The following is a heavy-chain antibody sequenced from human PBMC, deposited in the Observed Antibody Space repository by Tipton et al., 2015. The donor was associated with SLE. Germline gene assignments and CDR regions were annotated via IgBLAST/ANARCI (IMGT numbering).Heavy chain of an antibody. CDR3: ARTYGYYFDY. D-gene: IGHD2-8*01. Sequence: TLSLTCAVYGGSFSGYYWSWIRQPPGRGLEWIGEINHSGTANYNPSLKSRVTISGDVSKNQFSLNLTSVTAADTAVYYCARTYGYYFDYWGQGTLVTVSS. CDR1: GGSFSGYY. J-gene: IGHJ4*02. CDR2: INHSGTA. V-gene: IGHV4-34*01.